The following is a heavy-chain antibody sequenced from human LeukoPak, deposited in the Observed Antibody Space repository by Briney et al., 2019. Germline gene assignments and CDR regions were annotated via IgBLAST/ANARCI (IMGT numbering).Heavy chain of an antibody. V-gene: IGHV4-34*01. CDR2: INHSGST. CDR1: GFTFSSYS. CDR3: ARLAFDI. J-gene: IGHJ3*02. Sequence: GSLRLSCAASGFTFSSYSMNWVRQPPGKGLEWIGEINHSGSTNYNPSLKSRVTISVDTSKNQFSLKLSSVTAADTAVYYCARLAFDIWGQGTMVTVSS.